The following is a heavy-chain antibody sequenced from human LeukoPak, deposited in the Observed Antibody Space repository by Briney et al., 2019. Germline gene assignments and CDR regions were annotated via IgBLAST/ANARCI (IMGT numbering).Heavy chain of an antibody. V-gene: IGHV3-30*02. D-gene: IGHD5-18*01. Sequence: PGGSLRLSCAASGFTFSSYGMHWVRQAPGKGLEGVAFIRYDGSNKYYADSVKGRFTISRDNSKNTLYLQMNSLRAEDTAVYYCAKDTYRGYSYDYYFDYWGQGTLVTVSS. CDR1: GFTFSSYG. J-gene: IGHJ4*02. CDR2: IRYDGSNK. CDR3: AKDTYRGYSYDYYFDY.